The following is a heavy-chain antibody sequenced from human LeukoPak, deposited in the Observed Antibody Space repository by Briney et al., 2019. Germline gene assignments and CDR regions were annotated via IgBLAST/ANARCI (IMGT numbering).Heavy chain of an antibody. CDR1: GFTLSNYA. CDR2: LTGSGGIT. Sequence: GGSLRLSCTASGFTLSNYAMNWVRQTPGRGLEWVSGLTGSGGITYYADSVKGRLTITRDNSRNTVFLQMNSLRAEDTALYYCAKGRYTMVRGVSSFDYWGQGTLVTVSS. D-gene: IGHD3-10*01. J-gene: IGHJ4*02. CDR3: AKGRYTMVRGVSSFDY. V-gene: IGHV3-23*01.